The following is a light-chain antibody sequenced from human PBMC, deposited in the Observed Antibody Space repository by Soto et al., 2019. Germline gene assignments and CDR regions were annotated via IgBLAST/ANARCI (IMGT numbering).Light chain of an antibody. CDR3: QAWDSTTAV. V-gene: IGLV3-1*01. CDR1: KLGDKY. J-gene: IGLJ1*01. Sequence: SYELTQPTSVSVSPGQTASITCSGDKLGDKYACWYQQKPGQSPVLVIYQDNKRPSGIPERFSGSNSGNTATLTISGTQAMDEADYYCQAWDSTTAVFGTGTKVTVL. CDR2: QDN.